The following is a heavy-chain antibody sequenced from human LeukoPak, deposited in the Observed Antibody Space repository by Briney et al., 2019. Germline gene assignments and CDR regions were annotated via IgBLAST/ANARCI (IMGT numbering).Heavy chain of an antibody. CDR1: GGSFSGYY. CDR3: ARSTTIFGVVIITEFDY. J-gene: IGHJ4*02. V-gene: IGHV4-34*01. Sequence: PSETLSLTCAVYGGSFSGYYWSWIRQPPGKGLEWIGEINHSGSTNYNPSLKSRVTISVDTSKNQFSLKLSSVTAADTAVYYRARSTTIFGVVIITEFDYWGQGTLVTVSS. CDR2: INHSGST. D-gene: IGHD3-3*01.